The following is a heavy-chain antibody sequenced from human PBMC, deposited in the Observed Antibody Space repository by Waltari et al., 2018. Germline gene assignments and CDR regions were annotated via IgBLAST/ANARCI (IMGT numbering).Heavy chain of an antibody. CDR1: GFTFSSYG. V-gene: IGHV3-33*01. CDR2: IWYDGSNK. CDR3: ARERIQLGLLSVYYYYGMDV. D-gene: IGHD5-18*01. J-gene: IGHJ6*02. Sequence: QVQLVESGGGVVQPGRSLRLSCAASGFTFSSYGMHWVRQAPGKGLEWVAVIWYDGSNKYYADSVTGRFTISRDKSKNTLYLQMNSLRAEDTAVYYCARERIQLGLLSVYYYYGMDVWGQGTTVTVSS.